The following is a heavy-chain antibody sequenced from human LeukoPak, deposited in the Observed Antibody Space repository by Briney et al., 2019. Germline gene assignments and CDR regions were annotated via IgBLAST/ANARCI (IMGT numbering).Heavy chain of an antibody. CDR1: GFTFSSYA. D-gene: IGHD3-3*01. Sequence: HPGRSLRLSCAASGFTFSSYAMHWVRQAPGKGLEWVAVISYDGSNKYYADSVKGRFTISRDNSKNTLYLQMNSLRAEDTAVYYCARDSFCCITQGGLDYWGQGTLVTVSS. V-gene: IGHV3-30*04. CDR2: ISYDGSNK. CDR3: ARDSFCCITQGGLDY. J-gene: IGHJ4*02.